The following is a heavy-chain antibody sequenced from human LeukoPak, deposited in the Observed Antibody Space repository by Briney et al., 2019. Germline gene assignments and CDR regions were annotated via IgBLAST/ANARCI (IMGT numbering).Heavy chain of an antibody. CDR1: GYTLTELS. CDR3: ATAKAIFGVVNFDY. J-gene: IGHJ4*02. Sequence: PRASVKVSCKVSGYTLTELSMHWVRQAPGKGLEWMGDFDPEDGEIIYAQKFQGGVTMTEDTSTDTAYMELSSLRSEDTAVYYCATAKAIFGVVNFDYWGQGTLVTVSS. D-gene: IGHD3-3*01. V-gene: IGHV1-24*01. CDR2: FDPEDGEI.